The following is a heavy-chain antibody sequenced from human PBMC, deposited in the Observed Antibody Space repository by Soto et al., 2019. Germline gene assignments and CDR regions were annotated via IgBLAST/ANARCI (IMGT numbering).Heavy chain of an antibody. J-gene: IGHJ4*02. CDR3: ARDHFDWLFDY. CDR1: GFTFSSYG. Sequence: GGSLRLSCAASGFTFSSYGMHWVRQAPGKGLEWVAVIWYDGSNKYYADSVKGRFTISRDNSKNTLYLQMDSLRAEDTAVYYFARDHFDWLFDYWGQGTLVTVSS. D-gene: IGHD3-9*01. V-gene: IGHV3-33*01. CDR2: IWYDGSNK.